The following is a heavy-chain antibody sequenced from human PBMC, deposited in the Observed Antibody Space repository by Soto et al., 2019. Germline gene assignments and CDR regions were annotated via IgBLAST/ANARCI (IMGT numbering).Heavy chain of an antibody. CDR3: ARGEWELLYYYGMDV. J-gene: IGHJ6*02. CDR1: GFTFSDYY. CDR2: ISSSSSYT. V-gene: IGHV3-11*06. D-gene: IGHD1-26*01. Sequence: PGGSLRLSCAASGFTFSDYYMSWIRQAPGKGLEWVSYISSSSSYTNYADSVKGRFTISRDNAKNSLYLQMNSLRAEDTAVYYCARGEWELLYYYGMDVWGQGTTVTVSS.